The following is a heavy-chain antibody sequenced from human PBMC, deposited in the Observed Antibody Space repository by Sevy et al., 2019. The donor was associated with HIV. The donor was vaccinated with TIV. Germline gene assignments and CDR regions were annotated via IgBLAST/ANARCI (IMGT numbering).Heavy chain of an antibody. CDR2: IWFDGSNK. J-gene: IGHJ4*02. CDR3: ATHAGIAAAGRVFDY. D-gene: IGHD6-13*01. CDR1: GFTFSSFG. V-gene: IGHV3-33*01. Sequence: GGSLRLSCAASGFTFSSFGMHWVRQAPGKGLEWVALIWFDGSNKYYADSVKGRFTISRDNSKNTLYVQMNSLKAEDTAVYYCATHAGIAAAGRVFDYWGQGTLVTVSS.